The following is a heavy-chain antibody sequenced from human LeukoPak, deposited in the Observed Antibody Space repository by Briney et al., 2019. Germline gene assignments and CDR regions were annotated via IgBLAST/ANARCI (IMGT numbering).Heavy chain of an antibody. D-gene: IGHD2-2*01. J-gene: IGHJ4*02. CDR2: SSGSGGST. Sequence: GGSLRLSCAASGLTFSSYAMSWVRQAPGKGLEWVSASSGSGGSTYYADSVKGRFTISRDNSKNTLYLQMNSLTAEDTAVYYCAKDLAPTGYCSSTSCYDVLDYWGQGTLVTVSS. V-gene: IGHV3-23*01. CDR1: GLTFSSYA. CDR3: AKDLAPTGYCSSTSCYDVLDY.